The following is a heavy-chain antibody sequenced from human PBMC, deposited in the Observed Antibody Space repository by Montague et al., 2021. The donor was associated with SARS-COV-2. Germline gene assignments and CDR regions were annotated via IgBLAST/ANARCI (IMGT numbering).Heavy chain of an antibody. CDR2: IYTSGST. CDR3: ARVSRGTIFGVVIRPYYYMDV. D-gene: IGHD3-3*01. Sequence: TLSLTCTVSGGSISSSSYYWSWIRQPAGKGLEWIGRIYTSGSTNYNPSLKSRVTISVDTSKNQFSLKLSSVTAADTAVYYCARVSRGTIFGVVIRPYYYMDVWGKGTTVTVSS. J-gene: IGHJ6*03. CDR1: GGSISSSSYY. V-gene: IGHV4-61*02.